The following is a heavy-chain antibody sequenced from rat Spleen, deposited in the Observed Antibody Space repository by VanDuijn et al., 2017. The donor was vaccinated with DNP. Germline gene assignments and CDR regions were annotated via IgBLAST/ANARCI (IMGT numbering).Heavy chain of an antibody. V-gene: IGHV2S75*01. CDR3: ARARGFTGYFDY. D-gene: IGHD4-1*01. CDR2: IWGDGNT. CDR1: GFSLTNYG. J-gene: IGHJ2*01. Sequence: QVQLKESGPVLVQASETLSLTCTVSGFSLTNYGVIWVRQSPGKGLEWVGIIWGDGNTDYNSALKSRLSINRDTSKSQVFLKMNSLQTDDTATYSCARARGFTGYFDYWGQGVMVTVSS.